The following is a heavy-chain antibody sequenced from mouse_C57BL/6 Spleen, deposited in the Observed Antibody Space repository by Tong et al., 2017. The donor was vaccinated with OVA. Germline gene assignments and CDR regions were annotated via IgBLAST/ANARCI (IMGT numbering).Heavy chain of an antibody. CDR3: ARRNYDYDEGYYYAMDY. CDR2: ISSGSSTI. J-gene: IGHJ4*01. V-gene: IGHV5-17*03. CDR1: GFTFSDYG. Sequence: EVQLQESGGGLVKPGGALKLSCAASGFTFSDYGMHWVRQAPEKGLEWVAYISSGSSTIYYADTVKGRFTISRDNAKNTLYLQMSSLKSEDTAMYYCARRNYDYDEGYYYAMDYWGQGTSVPVSS. D-gene: IGHD2-4*01.